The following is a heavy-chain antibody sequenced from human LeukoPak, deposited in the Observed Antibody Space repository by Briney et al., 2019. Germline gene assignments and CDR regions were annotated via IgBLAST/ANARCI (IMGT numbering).Heavy chain of an antibody. CDR1: GRSISSGGYS. CDR2: IYHSGST. D-gene: IGHD3-3*01. Sequence: SETLSLTCAVSGRSISSGGYSWSWIRQPAGKGLEWIGYIYHSGSTYYNPSLKSRVTISVDRSKNQFSLKLSSVTAADTAVYYCARVGSGVAFDYWGQGTLVTVSS. J-gene: IGHJ4*02. CDR3: ARVGSGVAFDY. V-gene: IGHV4-30-2*01.